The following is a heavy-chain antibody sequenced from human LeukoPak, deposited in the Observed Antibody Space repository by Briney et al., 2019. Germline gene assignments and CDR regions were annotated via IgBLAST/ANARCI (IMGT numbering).Heavy chain of an antibody. D-gene: IGHD3-10*01. V-gene: IGHV4-61*02. Sequence: SQTLSLTCTVSGGSISSGSYYWSWIRQPAGKGLEWIGRIYTSGSTNYNPSLKSRVTISVDTSKNQFSLKLSSVTAADTAVYYCARSNRWGVFAFDIWGQGTMVTVSS. J-gene: IGHJ3*02. CDR3: ARSNRWGVFAFDI. CDR2: IYTSGST. CDR1: GGSISSGSYY.